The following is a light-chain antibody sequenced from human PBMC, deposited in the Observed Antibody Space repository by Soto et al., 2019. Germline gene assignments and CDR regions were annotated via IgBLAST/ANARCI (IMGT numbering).Light chain of an antibody. CDR1: QYVTRTY. Sequence: EIVLTQSPGTLSLSPGERATLSCRASQYVTRTYIAWYQQKPGQAPGLLIYAASNRATGIPDKFSGSGSGTDYSLTITRLEPEDSAVYYCHQYDKAPQTFGQGTKVEIK. V-gene: IGKV3-20*01. CDR2: AAS. CDR3: HQYDKAPQT. J-gene: IGKJ2*01.